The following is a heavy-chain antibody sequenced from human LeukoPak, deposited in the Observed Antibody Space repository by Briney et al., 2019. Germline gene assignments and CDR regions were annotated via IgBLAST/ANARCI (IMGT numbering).Heavy chain of an antibody. J-gene: IGHJ4*02. CDR1: GFTFSNYW. V-gene: IGHV3-7*01. CDR3: ARGGAAGRFDY. Sequence: PGGSLRLSCAASGFTFSNYWMSWVRQAPGKGLEWVANIKQDGSEKHYVDSVKGRFTISRDNAKNSLYLQMNSLRAEDTAVYYCARGGAAGRFDYWGQGTLVTVSS. CDR2: IKQDGSEK. D-gene: IGHD6-13*01.